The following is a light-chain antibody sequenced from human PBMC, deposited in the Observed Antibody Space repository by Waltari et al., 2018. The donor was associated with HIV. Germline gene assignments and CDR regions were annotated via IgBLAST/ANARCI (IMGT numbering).Light chain of an antibody. Sequence: EVVLTQSPATLSVSAGERPTLSRRGSQSVNSILAWYQQKPGQPPRLLIYGASTRAADIPARFSGSGSGTEFTLAISSLQSEDSAVYYCQQYNNWPITFGQGTRLEIE. CDR3: QQYNNWPIT. V-gene: IGKV3-15*01. CDR2: GAS. CDR1: QSVNSI. J-gene: IGKJ5*01.